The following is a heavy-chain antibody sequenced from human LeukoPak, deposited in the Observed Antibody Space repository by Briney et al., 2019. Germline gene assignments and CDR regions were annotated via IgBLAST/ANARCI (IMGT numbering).Heavy chain of an antibody. J-gene: IGHJ6*02. D-gene: IGHD1-26*01. CDR1: GFPFSDYY. Sequence: GGSLRLSCAASGFPFSDYYMSWIRQAPGKGLEWVSYISSSGSTIYYADSVKGRFTVSRDNAKNSLYLQMNSLRAEDTAVYYYARDDQGPGGYYYYGMDVWGQGTTVTVSS. CDR3: ARDDQGPGGYYYYGMDV. V-gene: IGHV3-11*01. CDR2: ISSSGSTI.